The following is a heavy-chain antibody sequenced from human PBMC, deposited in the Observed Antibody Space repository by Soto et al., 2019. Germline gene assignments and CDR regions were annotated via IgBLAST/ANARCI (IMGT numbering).Heavy chain of an antibody. CDR3: AKGYCSGGSCYFPWFDP. D-gene: IGHD2-15*01. J-gene: IGHJ5*02. Sequence: GSLRLSCAASVFTFSSYGMHWVRQAPGKGLEWVAVISYDGSNKYYADSVKGRFTISRDNSKNTLYLQMNSLRAEDTAVYYCAKGYCSGGSCYFPWFDPWGQGTLVTVSS. CDR2: ISYDGSNK. V-gene: IGHV3-30*18. CDR1: VFTFSSYG.